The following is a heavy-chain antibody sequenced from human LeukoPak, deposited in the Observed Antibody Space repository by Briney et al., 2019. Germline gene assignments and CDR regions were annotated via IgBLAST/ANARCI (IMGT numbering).Heavy chain of an antibody. CDR1: GGSISSSSYY. V-gene: IGHV4-39*07. CDR2: IYYSGST. CDR3: ARVTGPRDL. D-gene: IGHD4-23*01. J-gene: IGHJ6*04. Sequence: SETLSLTCTVSGGSISSSSYYWGWIRQPPGKGLEWIGSIYYSGSTYYNPSLKSRVTISVDTSKNQFSLKLSSVTAADTAVYYCARVTGPRDLWGKGTTVTVSS.